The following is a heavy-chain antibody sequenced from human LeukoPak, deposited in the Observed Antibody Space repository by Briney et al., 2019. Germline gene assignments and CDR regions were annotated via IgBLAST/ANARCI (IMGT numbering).Heavy chain of an antibody. CDR3: ARGQVLVGAGFDY. Sequence: PGGSLRLSCTASGSTFSSYSMNWVRQAPGKGLEWVSSISSRSNYIYYADSLKGRFTISRDNAKNSLYLQMNSLRAEDTAVYYCARGQVLVGAGFDYWGQGTLVTVSS. CDR1: GSTFSSYS. D-gene: IGHD1-26*01. V-gene: IGHV3-21*01. CDR2: ISSRSNYI. J-gene: IGHJ4*02.